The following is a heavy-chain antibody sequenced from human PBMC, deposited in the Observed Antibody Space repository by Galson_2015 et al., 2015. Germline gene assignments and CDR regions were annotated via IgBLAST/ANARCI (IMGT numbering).Heavy chain of an antibody. Sequence: SLRLSCAASGFTFSSYSMNWVRQAPGKGLEWVSYISSSSSTIYYADSVKGRFTISRNNAKNSLYPQMNSLRDEDTAVYYCARGPDNDIVVVPAAIVYYYYYGMDVWGQGTTVTVSS. CDR3: ARGPDNDIVVVPAAIVYYYYYGMDV. V-gene: IGHV3-48*02. CDR1: GFTFSSYS. CDR2: ISSSSSTI. J-gene: IGHJ6*02. D-gene: IGHD2-2*02.